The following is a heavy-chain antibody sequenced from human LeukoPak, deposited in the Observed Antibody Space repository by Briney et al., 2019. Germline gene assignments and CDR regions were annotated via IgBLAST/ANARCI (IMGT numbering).Heavy chain of an antibody. V-gene: IGHV4-39*01. J-gene: IGHJ3*02. CDR3: ARLMAWNDVFDI. D-gene: IGHD1-1*01. Sequence: PSETLSLTCSVSGDSISNSFYYWGWIRQPPGKGLEWIGVIYYSGSAYYNPSLNSRLTLSLDTSKNQFSLKVTSVTAADTAVYYCARLMAWNDVFDIWGQGTMVTVSS. CDR1: GDSISNSFYY. CDR2: IYYSGSA.